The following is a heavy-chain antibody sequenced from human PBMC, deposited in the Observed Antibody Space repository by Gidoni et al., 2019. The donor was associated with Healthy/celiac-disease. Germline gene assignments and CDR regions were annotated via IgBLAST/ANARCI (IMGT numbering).Heavy chain of an antibody. J-gene: IGHJ6*02. V-gene: IGHV3-30*18. CDR2: ISYDGSNK. CDR1: GFTFSSYR. CDR3: AKEGRYCSSTSCYAQHYYYYGMDV. Sequence: QVQLVESGGGVVQPGRSLRLSCAASGFTFSSYRMHRVRQAPGKGLEWVAVISYDGSNKYYADSVKGRFTISRDNSKNTLYLQMNSLRAEDTAVYYCAKEGRYCSSTSCYAQHYYYYGMDVWGQGTTVTVSS. D-gene: IGHD2-2*01.